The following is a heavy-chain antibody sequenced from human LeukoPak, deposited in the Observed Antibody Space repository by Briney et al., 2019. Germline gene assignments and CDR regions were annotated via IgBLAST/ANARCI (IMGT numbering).Heavy chain of an antibody. V-gene: IGHV3-21*01. J-gene: IGHJ4*02. CDR3: ARDLRVVSSGWYSGAAYDY. Sequence: GGSLRLSCAASGFTFSSNAMSWVRQAPGKGLEWVSTISGSGNAIYYADSVKGRFTISRDNAKNSLYLQMNSLRAEDTAVYYCARDLRVVSSGWYSGAAYDYWGQGTLVTVSS. D-gene: IGHD6-19*01. CDR2: ISGSGNAI. CDR1: GFTFSSNA.